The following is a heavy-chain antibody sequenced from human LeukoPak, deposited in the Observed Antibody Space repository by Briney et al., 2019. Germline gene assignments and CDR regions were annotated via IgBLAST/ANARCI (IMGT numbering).Heavy chain of an antibody. CDR1: GGSFSGYY. J-gene: IGHJ3*02. CDR3: ARELRLPKIDAFDI. CDR2: INHSGST. Sequence: PSETLSLTCAVYGGSFSGYYWSWIRQPPGKGLEWIGEINHSGSTNYNPSLKSRVTISVDTSKNQFSLKLSSVTAADTAVYYCARELRLPKIDAFDIWGQGTMVTVSS. V-gene: IGHV4-34*01. D-gene: IGHD6-25*01.